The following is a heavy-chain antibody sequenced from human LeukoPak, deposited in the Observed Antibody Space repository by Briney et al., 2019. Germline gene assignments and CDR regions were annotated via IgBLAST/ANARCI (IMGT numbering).Heavy chain of an antibody. CDR2: ISAYNGNT. CDR3: ARDAYCGGDCATNDAFDI. Sequence: ASVKVSCKASGYTFTSYGISWVRRAPGQGLEWMGWISAYNGNTNYAQKLQGRVTMTTDTSTSTAYMELRSLRSDDTAVYYCARDAYCGGDCATNDAFDIWGQGTKVTVSS. CDR1: GYTFTSYG. J-gene: IGHJ3*02. V-gene: IGHV1-18*01. D-gene: IGHD2-21*02.